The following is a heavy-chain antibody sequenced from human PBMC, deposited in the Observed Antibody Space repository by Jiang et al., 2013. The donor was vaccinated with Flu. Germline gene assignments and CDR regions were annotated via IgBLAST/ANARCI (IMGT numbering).Heavy chain of an antibody. Sequence: QLLESGEGVVQPGRSLRLSCTASGFIFSSYGMHWVRQAPGKGLEWVAAIWHDGSKQYYTDSVRGRFTISRDNSKNTLYLEMNSLRAEDTALYYCARGNLFHSAWEFDYWGQGALVTVSS. CDR2: IWHDGSKQ. CDR3: ARGNLFHSAWEFDY. CDR1: GFIFSSYG. J-gene: IGHJ4*02. V-gene: IGHV3-33*01. D-gene: IGHD6-19*01.